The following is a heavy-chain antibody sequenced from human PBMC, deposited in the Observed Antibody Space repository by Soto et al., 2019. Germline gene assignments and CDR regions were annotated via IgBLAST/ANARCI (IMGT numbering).Heavy chain of an antibody. J-gene: IGHJ4*02. CDR1: VFTFTSYW. V-gene: IGHV3-7*01. D-gene: IGHD4-17*01. CDR2: VKQDGSVT. Sequence: PGGPLRLSCVAAVFTFTSYWMSWVRQAPGKGLEWVANVKQDGSVTYYVDSVRGRFIISRDNAKNSVYLQMSSLTAEDTAVYYCASQRDLGDYDYWGQGILVTVSS. CDR3: ASQRDLGDYDY.